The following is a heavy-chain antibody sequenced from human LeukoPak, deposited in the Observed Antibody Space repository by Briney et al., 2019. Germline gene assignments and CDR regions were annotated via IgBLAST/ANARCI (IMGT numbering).Heavy chain of an antibody. Sequence: ASVKVSCKASGYTFTSYYMHWVRQAPGQGLEWMGIINPSGGSTSYAQKFQGRVTMTRDMSTSTVYMELSSLRSDDTAVYYCARGPPIAAPDYWGQGTLVTVSS. J-gene: IGHJ4*02. CDR3: ARGPPIAAPDY. D-gene: IGHD6-6*01. CDR2: INPSGGST. CDR1: GYTFTSYY. V-gene: IGHV1-46*01.